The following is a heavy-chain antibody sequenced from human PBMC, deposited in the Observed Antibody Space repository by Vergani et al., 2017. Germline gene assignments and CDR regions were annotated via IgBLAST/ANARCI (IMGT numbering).Heavy chain of an antibody. Sequence: QVQLVQSGAEVKKPGSSVKVSCKASGGTFSSYAISWVRQAPGQGLEWMGGIIPIFGTANYAQKFQGRVTITADESTSTAYMELSSLRSEDTAVYYCARVMVRGAIYYYYYMDVWGKGTTVTVSS. CDR2: IIPIFGTA. CDR1: GGTFSSYA. V-gene: IGHV1-69*13. J-gene: IGHJ6*03. CDR3: ARVMVRGAIYYYYYMDV. D-gene: IGHD3-10*01.